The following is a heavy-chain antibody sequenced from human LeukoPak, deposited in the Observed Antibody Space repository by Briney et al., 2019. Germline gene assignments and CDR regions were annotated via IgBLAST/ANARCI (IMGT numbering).Heavy chain of an antibody. CDR2: IYTSGST. Sequence: SATLSLTCTVSGGSISSYYWSWIRQPAGKGLEWIGRIYTSGSTNYNPSLKSRVTMSVDTSKNQFSLKLSSVTAADTAVYYCATSPGFGESYYYYGMDVWGQGTTVTVSS. CDR3: ATSPGFGESYYYYGMDV. V-gene: IGHV4-4*07. J-gene: IGHJ6*02. D-gene: IGHD3-10*01. CDR1: GGSISSYY.